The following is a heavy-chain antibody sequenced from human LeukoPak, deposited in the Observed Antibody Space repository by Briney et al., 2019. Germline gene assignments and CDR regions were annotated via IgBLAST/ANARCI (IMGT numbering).Heavy chain of an antibody. D-gene: IGHD3-9*01. V-gene: IGHV1-46*01. Sequence: ASVKVSCKASGYTFTSYYMHWVRQAPGQGLEWMGIINPSGGSTSYAQKFQGRVTMTTDTSTSTAYMELRSLTSDDTAVYYCASSGGPKGVRYFDWEPEYFDLWGRGTLVTVSS. J-gene: IGHJ2*01. CDR3: ASSGGPKGVRYFDWEPEYFDL. CDR1: GYTFTSYY. CDR2: INPSGGST.